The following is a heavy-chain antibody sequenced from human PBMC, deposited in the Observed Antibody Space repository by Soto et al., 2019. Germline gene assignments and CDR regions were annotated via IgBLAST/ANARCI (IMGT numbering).Heavy chain of an antibody. CDR3: ATVVCTSNCNDY. D-gene: IGHD2-8*01. CDR1: GFTFSSYA. Sequence: PGGSLRLSFTASGFTFSSYAMSWFRQAPGKGLEWVSAISGGGDTTNYADSVKGRFTISRDNSKNTLFLQMNSLRAEDTAIYYCATVVCTSNCNDYWGQGTLVTVSS. J-gene: IGHJ4*02. V-gene: IGHV3-23*01. CDR2: ISGGGDTT.